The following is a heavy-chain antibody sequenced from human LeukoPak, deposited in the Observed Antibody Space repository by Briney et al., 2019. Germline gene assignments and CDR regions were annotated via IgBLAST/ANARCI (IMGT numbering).Heavy chain of an antibody. Sequence: ASVKVSCKVSGYTLTELSMHWVRQAPGKGLEWMGGFDPEDGETIYAQKFQGRVTMTEDTSTDTAYMELSSLRSEDTAVYYCATGPDYDILTGYYPRWAHYYMDVWGKGTTVTVSS. CDR3: ATGPDYDILTGYYPRWAHYYMDV. CDR1: GYTLTELS. CDR2: FDPEDGET. D-gene: IGHD3-9*01. V-gene: IGHV1-24*01. J-gene: IGHJ6*03.